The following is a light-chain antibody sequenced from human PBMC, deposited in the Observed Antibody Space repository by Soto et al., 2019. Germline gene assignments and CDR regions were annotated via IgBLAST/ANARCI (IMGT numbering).Light chain of an antibody. CDR2: LTIDGSH. J-gene: IGLJ2*01. V-gene: IGLV4-69*01. CDR1: SGHISYA. CDR3: QTWGTGVV. Sequence: QLVMTQSPSASASLGASVKLTCTLSSGHISYAIAWHQQQPEKGPRYLMNLTIDGSHIKGDGIPDRFSGSSSGAERYLTISSLQSEDEADYYCQTWGTGVVFGGGTKLTVL.